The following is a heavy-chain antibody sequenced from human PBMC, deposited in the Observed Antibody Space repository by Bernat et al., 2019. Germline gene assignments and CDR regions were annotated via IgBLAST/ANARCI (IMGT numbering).Heavy chain of an antibody. D-gene: IGHD2-21*02. CDR3: ARGEVVFAQHPGDIVVVTAGYYYGMDV. V-gene: IGHV3-21*01. CDR2: ISSSSSYI. CDR1: GFTFSSYS. J-gene: IGHJ6*02. Sequence: EVQLVESGGGLVKPGGSLRLSCAASGFTFSSYSMNWVRQAPGKGLEWVSSISSSSSYIYYADSVKGRFTISRDNAKNSLYLQMNSLRAEDTAVYYCARGEVVFAQHPGDIVVVTAGYYYGMDVWGQGTTVTVSS.